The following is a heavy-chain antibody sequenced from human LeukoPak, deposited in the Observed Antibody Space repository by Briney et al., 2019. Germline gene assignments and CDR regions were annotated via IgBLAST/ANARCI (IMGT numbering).Heavy chain of an antibody. V-gene: IGHV3-30*04. CDR3: ARGVDY. J-gene: IGHJ4*02. Sequence: HSGRSLRLSCAASGFTFSSYAMHWVRQAPGKGLEWVAVISYDGSNKYYADSVKGRFTISRDNAKNTLYLQMNSLRAEDTAVYYCARGVDYWGQGTLVAVSS. CDR2: ISYDGSNK. CDR1: GFTFSSYA.